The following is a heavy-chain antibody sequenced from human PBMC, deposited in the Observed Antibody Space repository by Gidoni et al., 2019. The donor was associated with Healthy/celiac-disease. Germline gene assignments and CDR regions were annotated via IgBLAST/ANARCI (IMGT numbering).Heavy chain of an antibody. V-gene: IGHV1-24*01. CDR3: ATSIVATILGNWFDP. CDR2: FDAEDGET. J-gene: IGHJ5*02. Sequence: QVQLVPSGAEVKKPGASVKVSCKVSGYPLTEFSMHWVRQAPGKGLEWMGGFDAEDGETIYAKKFQGRVTMTEDTSTDTAYMELSSLRSEDTAVYYCATSIVATILGNWFDPWGQGTLVTVSS. CDR1: GYPLTEFS. D-gene: IGHD5-12*01.